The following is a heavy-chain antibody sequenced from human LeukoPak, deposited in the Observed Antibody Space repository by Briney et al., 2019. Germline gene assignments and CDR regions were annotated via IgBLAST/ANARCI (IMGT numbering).Heavy chain of an antibody. CDR2: IYYSGST. V-gene: IGHV4-30-4*01. D-gene: IGHD3-10*01. Sequence: SQTLSLTCTVSGGSINSGAYYWTWIRQPPGKGLEWIGYIYYSGSTYYNPSLKSRVTISVDTSKNQFSLKLSSVTAADTAVYYCARGYGSGWVDYWGQGTLVTVSS. CDR3: ARGYGSGWVDY. J-gene: IGHJ4*02. CDR1: GGSINSGAYY.